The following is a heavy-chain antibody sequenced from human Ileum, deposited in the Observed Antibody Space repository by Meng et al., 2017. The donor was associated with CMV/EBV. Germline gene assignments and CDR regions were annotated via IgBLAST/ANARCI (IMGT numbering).Heavy chain of an antibody. CDR2: IRYDGSNE. V-gene: IGHV3-30*02. D-gene: IGHD6-19*01. CDR1: GFTFSSYA. J-gene: IGHJ4*02. Sequence: SCAASGFTFSSYAMHWVRQAPGKGLEWVALIRYDGSNEYYADSVKGRFTISRDNSKNTLFLQMNSLRTEDTAVYYCAVRKGSGWFPFDYWGQGTLVTVSS. CDR3: AVRKGSGWFPFDY.